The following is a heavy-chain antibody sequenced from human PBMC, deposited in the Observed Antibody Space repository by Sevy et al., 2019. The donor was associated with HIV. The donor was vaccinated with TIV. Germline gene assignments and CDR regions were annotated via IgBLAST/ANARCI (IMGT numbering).Heavy chain of an antibody. CDR3: AKGGGGHYDPDEIAYYFYYYNMDV. CDR1: GFSFDSYG. CDR2: ISGSGTRT. J-gene: IGHJ6*03. Sequence: GGSLRLSCVVSGFSFDSYGMTWVRQAPGKGLEWVSAISGSGTRTYYADSVKGRFIISRDNSKNTLDLQMNSLRAEDRAIDYCAKGGGGHYDPDEIAYYFYYYNMDVWGKGTTVTVSS. V-gene: IGHV3-23*01. D-gene: IGHD3-22*01.